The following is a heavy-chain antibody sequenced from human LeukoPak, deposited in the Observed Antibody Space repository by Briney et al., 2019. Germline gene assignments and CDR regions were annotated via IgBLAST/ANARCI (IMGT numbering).Heavy chain of an antibody. CDR1: GYTFSNAW. Sequence: GGSLRLSCAASGYTFSNAWMSWVRQAPGKGLEWVGRIKSKTDGGTTDYAAPVKGRFTISRDDSKNTLYLQMNSLKTEDTAVYYCTTDGWYCSSTSCYFFDYWGQGTLVTVSS. V-gene: IGHV3-15*01. J-gene: IGHJ4*02. CDR2: IKSKTDGGTT. D-gene: IGHD2-2*01. CDR3: TTDGWYCSSTSCYFFDY.